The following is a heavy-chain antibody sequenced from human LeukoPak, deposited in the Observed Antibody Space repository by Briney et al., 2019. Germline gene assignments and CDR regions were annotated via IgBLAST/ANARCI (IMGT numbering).Heavy chain of an antibody. D-gene: IGHD3-16*01. J-gene: IGHJ5*02. CDR1: GFTVSSNS. CDR3: AKDDNYIRFLS. V-gene: IGHV3-53*01. CDR2: IYSDNT. Sequence: GESLRLSCTVSGFTVSSNSMSWVRQAPGKGLEWVSFIYSDNTHYSDSVKGRFTISRDNSKNTLYLQMNSLRAEDTAVYYCAKDDNYIRFLSWGQGTLVTVSS.